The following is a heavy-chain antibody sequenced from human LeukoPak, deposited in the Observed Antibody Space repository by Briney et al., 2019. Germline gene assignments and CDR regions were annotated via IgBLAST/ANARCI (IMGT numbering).Heavy chain of an antibody. D-gene: IGHD3-10*01. CDR2: LYYSGST. V-gene: IGHV4-39*07. CDR1: GGSISSSSYY. CDR3: ARAFQGYYYGSGSYYNGWFDP. J-gene: IGHJ5*02. Sequence: SETLSLTCTVSGGSISSSSYYWGWIRQPPGKGLEWIGSLYYSGSTYYNPSLKSPVTISVDTSKNHFSLKLSSVTAADTAVYYCARAFQGYYYGSGSYYNGWFDPWGQGTLVTVSS.